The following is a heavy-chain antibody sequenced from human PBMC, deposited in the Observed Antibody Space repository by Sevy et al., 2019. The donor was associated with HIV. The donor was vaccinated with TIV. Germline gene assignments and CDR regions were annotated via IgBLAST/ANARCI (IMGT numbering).Heavy chain of an antibody. J-gene: IGHJ4*02. Sequence: GGSLRLSCAASGFTFSSYAMSWVRQAPGKGLEWVSAISGSGGSTHYADSVKGRFTISRDNSKNTLYLQMNSLRAEYTAVYYCAKSGTYHDFWPFDYWGQGTLVTVSS. CDR2: ISGSGGST. CDR3: AKSGTYHDFWPFDY. CDR1: GFTFSSYA. V-gene: IGHV3-23*01. D-gene: IGHD3-3*01.